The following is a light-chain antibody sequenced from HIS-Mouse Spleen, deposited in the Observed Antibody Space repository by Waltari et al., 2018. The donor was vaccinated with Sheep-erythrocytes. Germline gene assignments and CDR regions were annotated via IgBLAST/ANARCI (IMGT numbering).Light chain of an antibody. CDR3: QQYYSTLT. CDR2: WAS. V-gene: IGKV4-1*01. CDR1: QRVLYSSNNKNY. Sequence: DIVMTQSPDSLAVSLGEWATINCKSSQRVLYSSNNKNYLAWYQQKPGQPPKLLIYWASTRESGVPDRFSGSGSGTDFTLTISSLQAEDVAVYYCQQYYSTLTFGGGTKVEIK. J-gene: IGKJ4*01.